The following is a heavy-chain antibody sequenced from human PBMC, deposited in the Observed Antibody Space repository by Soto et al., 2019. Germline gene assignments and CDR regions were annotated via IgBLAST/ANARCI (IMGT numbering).Heavy chain of an antibody. Sequence: PGGSLRLSCAASGFTFSNYAMSWVRQAPGKGLEWVSVIGDTGDTTHYADSVKGRFTISRDNFRSTLYLQLNSLRAEDTAVYYCAKFLFPSGGQFDYWGQGTLVTVSS. V-gene: IGHV3-23*01. J-gene: IGHJ4*02. CDR1: GFTFSNYA. CDR3: AKFLFPSGGQFDY. CDR2: IGDTGDTT. D-gene: IGHD2-15*01.